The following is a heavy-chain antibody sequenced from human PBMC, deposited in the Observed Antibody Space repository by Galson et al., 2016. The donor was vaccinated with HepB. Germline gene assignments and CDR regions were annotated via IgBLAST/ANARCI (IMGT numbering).Heavy chain of an antibody. V-gene: IGHV3-23*01. CDR2: ISGGGDGT. CDR3: AREPCDFWSGYYMNRIGYYYGMDV. J-gene: IGHJ6*02. CDR1: GFTFTNYG. Sequence: SLRLSCAASGFTFTNYGMGWVRQAPGEGLEWVSAISGGGDGTFYAESVKGRFTISRDNSKNTLYLQMNSLRGEDTAVYYCAREPCDFWSGYYMNRIGYYYGMDVWGQGTTVTVSS. D-gene: IGHD3-3*01.